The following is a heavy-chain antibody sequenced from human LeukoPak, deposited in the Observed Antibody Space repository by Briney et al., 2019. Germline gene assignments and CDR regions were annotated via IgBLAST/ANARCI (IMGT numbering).Heavy chain of an antibody. Sequence: GGSLRLSCAASGFTFSSYSMNWVRQAPGKGLEWVSYISSSSSTIYYADSVKGRFTISRDNAKNSLYLQMNSLRDEDTAVYYCARGTTDSDYDFWSGYSLNFWWFDPWGQGTLVTVSS. V-gene: IGHV3-48*02. CDR3: ARGTTDSDYDFWSGYSLNFWWFDP. CDR1: GFTFSSYS. CDR2: ISSSSSTI. J-gene: IGHJ5*02. D-gene: IGHD3-3*01.